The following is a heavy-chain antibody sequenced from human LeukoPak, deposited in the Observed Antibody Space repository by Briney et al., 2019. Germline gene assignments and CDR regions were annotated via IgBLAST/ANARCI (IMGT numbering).Heavy chain of an antibody. CDR1: GYSFTTYW. V-gene: IGHV5-51*01. CDR3: GRASLWGLIDY. Sequence: GESLKISCEGSGYSFTTYWIGWVRQMPGKGLEWMGIIYPGDSDTRYSPSFQGQVTISADKSISTAYLQWSSLKASDTAMYCCGRASLWGLIDYWGQGTLVTVSS. J-gene: IGHJ4*02. CDR2: IYPGDSDT. D-gene: IGHD7-27*01.